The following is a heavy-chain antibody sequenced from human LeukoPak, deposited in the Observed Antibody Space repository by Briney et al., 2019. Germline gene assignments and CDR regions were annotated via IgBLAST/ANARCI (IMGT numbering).Heavy chain of an antibody. J-gene: IGHJ4*02. CDR3: ARGWGQQLVPFDY. V-gene: IGHV4-34*01. CDR2: INHSGST. Sequence: SETLSLTCAVYGGSFSGYYWSWIRQPPGKGLEWIGEINHSGSTNYNPSLKSRVTISVDTSKNQFSLKLSSVTAADTAVYYCARGWGQQLVPFDYWGQGTLVTVSS. CDR1: GGSFSGYY. D-gene: IGHD6-13*01.